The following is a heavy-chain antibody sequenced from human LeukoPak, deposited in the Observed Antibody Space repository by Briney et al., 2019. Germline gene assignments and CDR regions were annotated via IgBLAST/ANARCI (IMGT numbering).Heavy chain of an antibody. D-gene: IGHD2-21*02. CDR1: GFTFSSYS. Sequence: SGGSLRLSCAASGFTFSSYSMNWVRQAPGKGLEWVSSISSSSSYIYYADSVKGRFTISRDNAKNSLYLQMNSLRAEDTAVYYCARAPFLAYCGGDCYSRPYWGQGTLVTVSS. J-gene: IGHJ4*02. V-gene: IGHV3-21*04. CDR3: ARAPFLAYCGGDCYSRPY. CDR2: ISSSSSYI.